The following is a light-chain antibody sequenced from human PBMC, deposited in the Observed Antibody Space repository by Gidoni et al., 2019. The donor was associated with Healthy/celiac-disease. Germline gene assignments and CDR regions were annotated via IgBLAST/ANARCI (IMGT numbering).Light chain of an antibody. CDR1: ISDVGGYNY. Sequence: QSALTQPASVSGSPGQSITISCTGTISDVGGYNYVSLYQQHPGKAPKLMIYDVSNRPSGVSNRFSGSKSGNTASLTISGLQAEDEADYYCSSYTSSSVVVGGGTKLTVL. CDR3: SSYTSSSVV. V-gene: IGLV2-14*03. J-gene: IGLJ2*01. CDR2: DVS.